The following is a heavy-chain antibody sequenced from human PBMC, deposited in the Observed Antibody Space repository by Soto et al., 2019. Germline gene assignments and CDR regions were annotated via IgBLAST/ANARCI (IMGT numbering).Heavy chain of an antibody. J-gene: IGHJ6*03. CDR2: ISYDGSNK. Sequence: GGSLRLSCAASGFIFSNYGMHWVRQAPGKGLEWVAVISYDGSNKYYADSVKGRFTISRDNSKNTLYLQMDSLRAEDTAVYYCAKDEHLGYTISYYYYMDVWGKGTTVTVSS. V-gene: IGHV3-30*18. CDR1: GFIFSNYG. CDR3: AKDEHLGYTISYYYYMDV. D-gene: IGHD3-3*01.